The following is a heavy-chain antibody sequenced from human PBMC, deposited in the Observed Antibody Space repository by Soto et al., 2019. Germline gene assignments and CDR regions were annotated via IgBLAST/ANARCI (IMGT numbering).Heavy chain of an antibody. CDR1: GGTFSSYA. D-gene: IGHD1-26*01. Sequence: QVQLVQSGAEVKKPGSSVKVSCKASGGTFSSYAISWVRQAPGQGLEWMGGIIPIFGTANYEQKFQGRVTITADESTSKDYMEQSSLRSEDTAVYYCARDSKWELPHYGMEVWGQGTTVTVSS. CDR2: IIPIFGTA. J-gene: IGHJ6*02. CDR3: ARDSKWELPHYGMEV. V-gene: IGHV1-69*01.